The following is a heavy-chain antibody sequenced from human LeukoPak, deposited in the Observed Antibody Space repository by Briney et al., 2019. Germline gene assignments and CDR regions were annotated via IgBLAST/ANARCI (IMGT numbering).Heavy chain of an antibody. D-gene: IGHD6-6*01. CDR1: GGSFSGYY. CDR2: INHSGST. CDR3: AGGGSSSLYFDY. Sequence: SETLSLTCAVYGGSFSGYYWSWIRQPPGKGLEWIGEINHSGSTNYNPSLKSRVTISVDTSKNQFSLKLSSVTAADTAVYYCAGGGSSSLYFDYWGQGTLVTVSS. V-gene: IGHV4-34*01. J-gene: IGHJ4*02.